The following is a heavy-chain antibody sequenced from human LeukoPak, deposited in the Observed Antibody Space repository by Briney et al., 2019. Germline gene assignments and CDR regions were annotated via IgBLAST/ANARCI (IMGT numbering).Heavy chain of an antibody. CDR1: GFTFSSYW. CDR2: ISSSSSYI. CDR3: ARDRGGRGLDY. Sequence: PGGSLRLSCAASGFTFSSYWMSWVRQAPGKGLEWVSSISSSSSYIYYADSVKGRFTISRDNAKNSLYLQMNSLRAEDTAVYYCARDRGGRGLDYWGQGTLVTVSS. J-gene: IGHJ4*02. V-gene: IGHV3-21*01. D-gene: IGHD4-23*01.